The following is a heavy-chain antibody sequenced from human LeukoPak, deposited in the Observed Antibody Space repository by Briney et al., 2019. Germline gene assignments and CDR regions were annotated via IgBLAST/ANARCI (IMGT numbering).Heavy chain of an antibody. CDR3: ARGGSYYDILTGYHHYYYYYMDV. V-gene: IGHV3-21*01. CDR1: GFTFSSYS. Sequence: GGSLRLSCAASGFTFSSYSMNWVRQAPGKGLEWVSSISTSSSYIYYADSVKGRFTISRDNAKNSLYLQMNSLRAEDTAVYYCARGGSYYDILTGYHHYYYYYMDVWGKGTTVTVSS. J-gene: IGHJ6*03. D-gene: IGHD3-9*01. CDR2: ISTSSSYI.